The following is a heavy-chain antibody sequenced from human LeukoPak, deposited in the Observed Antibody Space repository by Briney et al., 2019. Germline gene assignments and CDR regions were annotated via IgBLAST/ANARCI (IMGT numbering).Heavy chain of an antibody. CDR2: INHSGST. CDR3: ARYRGKTTVSSLDWFDP. Sequence: SETLSLTCAVYGGSFSGYYWSWIRQPPGKGLEWIGEINHSGSTNYNPSLKSRVTMSVDTSKNQFSLKLSSVTAADTAVYYCARYRGKTTVSSLDWFDPWGQGTLVTVSS. V-gene: IGHV4-34*01. CDR1: GGSFSGYY. D-gene: IGHD4-11*01. J-gene: IGHJ5*02.